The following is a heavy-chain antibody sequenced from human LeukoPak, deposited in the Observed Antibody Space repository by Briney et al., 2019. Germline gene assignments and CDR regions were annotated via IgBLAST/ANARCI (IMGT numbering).Heavy chain of an antibody. CDR3: ASDSSGWSYYYYMDV. Sequence: ASVKVSCKASGYTFTGYYMHWVRQAPGQGLEWMGWINPNSGGTNYAQKFQGRVTMTRDTSISTAYMELSRLRSDDTAVYYCASDSSGWSYYYYMDVWGKGTTVTVSS. J-gene: IGHJ6*03. CDR1: GYTFTGYY. CDR2: INPNSGGT. V-gene: IGHV1-2*02. D-gene: IGHD6-19*01.